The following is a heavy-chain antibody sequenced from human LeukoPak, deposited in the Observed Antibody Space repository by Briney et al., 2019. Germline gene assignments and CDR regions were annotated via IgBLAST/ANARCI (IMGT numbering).Heavy chain of an antibody. Sequence: PGGSLRLSCAASGFTFSSYGMHWVRQAPGKGLEWVAVISYDGSNKYYADSVKGRFTISRDASKNTVYLQMNSLRAEDTAVYFCAKWSGDYPSYYLDYWGQGTLVTVSS. CDR2: ISYDGSNK. D-gene: IGHD4-17*01. CDR1: GFTFSSYG. V-gene: IGHV3-30*18. J-gene: IGHJ4*02. CDR3: AKWSGDYPSYYLDY.